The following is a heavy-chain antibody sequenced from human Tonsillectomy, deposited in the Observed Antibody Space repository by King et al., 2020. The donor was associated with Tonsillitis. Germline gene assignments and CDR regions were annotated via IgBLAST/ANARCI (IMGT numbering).Heavy chain of an antibody. V-gene: IGHV1-69*18. D-gene: IGHD3-16*01. CDR2: VIPMFGTA. Sequence: QLVQSGAEVKKPVSSVKVSCKASGGTTSSYAISWVRQAPGQGLEWMVRVIPMFGTADYAQKFQGRVTITADQSTSTAYMELSSLRSEDTAVYYWARVPLEDHVWAPNWFDPWGQGTLVTVSS. J-gene: IGHJ5*02. CDR3: ARVPLEDHVWAPNWFDP. CDR1: GGTTSSYA.